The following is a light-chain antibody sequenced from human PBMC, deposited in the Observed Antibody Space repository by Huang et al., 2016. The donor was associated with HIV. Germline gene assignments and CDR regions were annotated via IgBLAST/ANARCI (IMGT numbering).Light chain of an antibody. V-gene: IGKV3-15*01. CDR3: QQYNNWPPT. Sequence: EIVMTQSPATLSVSPGERATLSCRASQSVSRNLAWYQQKPGQAPRLLIHVASTRATGFPARFSGSGSGTDFTLTISSLQSEDFAIYYCQQYNNWPPTFGQGTKVEIK. CDR2: VAS. J-gene: IGKJ2*01. CDR1: QSVSRN.